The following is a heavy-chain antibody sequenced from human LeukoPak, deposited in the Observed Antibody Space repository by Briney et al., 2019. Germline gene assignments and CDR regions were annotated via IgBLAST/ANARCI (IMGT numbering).Heavy chain of an antibody. V-gene: IGHV3-11*01. J-gene: IGHJ4*02. Sequence: GRSLRLSCAASGFTFSDYYMSWIRQAPGKGLEWVSYISSSGGSIYYADSVKGRFTISRDNAKNSLYLQMNSLRAEDTAVYYCAREYSSGWYIVDYWGQGTLVTVSS. CDR2: ISSSGGSI. CDR3: AREYSSGWYIVDY. CDR1: GFTFSDYY. D-gene: IGHD6-19*01.